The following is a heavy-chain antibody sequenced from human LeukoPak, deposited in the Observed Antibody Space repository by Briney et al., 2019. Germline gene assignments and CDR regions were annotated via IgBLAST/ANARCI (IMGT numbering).Heavy chain of an antibody. CDR2: ISYDGSNK. CDR1: GFTFSSYG. CDR3: AKDPSYYYGSGNLPYY. Sequence: GRSLRLSCAASGFTFSSYGMHWVRQAPGKGLEWVAVISYDGSNKYYADSVKGRFTISRDNSKNTLYLQMNSLRAEDTAVYYCAKDPSYYYGSGNLPYYWGQGTLVTVSS. J-gene: IGHJ4*02. V-gene: IGHV3-30*18. D-gene: IGHD3-10*01.